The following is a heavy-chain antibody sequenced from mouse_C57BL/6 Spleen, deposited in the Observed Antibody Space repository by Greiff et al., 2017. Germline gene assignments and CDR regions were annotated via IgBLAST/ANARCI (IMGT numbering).Heavy chain of an antibody. CDR2: IRNKANGYTT. Sequence: EVKVEESGGGLVQPGGSLSLSCAASGFTFTDYYMSWVRQTPGKALEWLGFIRNKANGYTTEYSVSVKGRFTISRDNSQSILYLQMNALRAEDSATYYCARSANWDVWAMDYWGQGTSVTVSS. CDR3: ARSANWDVWAMDY. V-gene: IGHV7-3*01. J-gene: IGHJ4*01. CDR1: GFTFTDYY. D-gene: IGHD4-1*01.